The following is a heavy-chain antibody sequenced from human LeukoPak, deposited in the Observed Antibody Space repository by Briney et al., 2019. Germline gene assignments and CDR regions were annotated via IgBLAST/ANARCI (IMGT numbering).Heavy chain of an antibody. Sequence: ASVKVSCKASGYTFTGYYMHWVRQAPGQGLEWMGWINPNSGGTNYAQKFQGRVTTTRDTSISTAYMELSRLRSDDTAVYYCAREAVAGPSGAFDIWGQGTMVTVSS. J-gene: IGHJ3*02. V-gene: IGHV1-2*02. CDR2: INPNSGGT. CDR3: AREAVAGPSGAFDI. D-gene: IGHD6-19*01. CDR1: GYTFTGYY.